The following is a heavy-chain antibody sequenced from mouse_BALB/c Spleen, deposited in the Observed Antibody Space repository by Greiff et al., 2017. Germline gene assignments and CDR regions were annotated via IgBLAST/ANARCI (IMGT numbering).Heavy chain of an antibody. Sequence: VHVKQSGPELEKPGASVKISCKVSGYSFTGYNMNWVKQSNGKSLEWIGNIDPYYGGTSYNQKFKGKATLTVDKSSSTAYMQLKSLTSEDSAVYYCARGDVRDCFDYWGQGTTRTVSS. V-gene: IGHV1-39*01. CDR2: IDPYYGGT. D-gene: IGHD3-3*01. J-gene: IGHJ2*01. CDR3: ARGDVRDCFDY. CDR1: GYSFTGYN.